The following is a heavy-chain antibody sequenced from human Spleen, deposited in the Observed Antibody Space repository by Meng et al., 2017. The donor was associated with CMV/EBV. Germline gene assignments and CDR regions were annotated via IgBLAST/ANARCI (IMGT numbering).Heavy chain of an antibody. Sequence: GESLKISCAASGFTFSSYSMNWVRQAPGKGLEWVSSISSTGTYIYYADSVKGRFTISRDNAKNSLYLQMNSLRAEDTAVYYCANDYSNYEGWYWGQGTLVTVSS. CDR3: ANDYSNYEGWY. CDR1: GFTFSSYS. D-gene: IGHD4-11*01. J-gene: IGHJ4*02. V-gene: IGHV3-21*04. CDR2: ISSTGTYI.